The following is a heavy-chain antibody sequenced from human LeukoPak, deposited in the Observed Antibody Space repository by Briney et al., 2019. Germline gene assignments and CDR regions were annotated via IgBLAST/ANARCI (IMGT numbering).Heavy chain of an antibody. CDR2: INPNSGGT. D-gene: IGHD2-2*02. CDR3: ARVGYCSSTSCYTYYYYGMDV. Sequence: ASVKVSCKASGYTFTGYYMHWVRQAPAQGLEWMGWINPNSGGTNYAQKFQGRVTMTRDTSISTAYMELSRLRSDDTAVYYCARVGYCSSTSCYTYYYYGMDVWGQGTTVTVSS. CDR1: GYTFTGYY. J-gene: IGHJ6*02. V-gene: IGHV1-2*02.